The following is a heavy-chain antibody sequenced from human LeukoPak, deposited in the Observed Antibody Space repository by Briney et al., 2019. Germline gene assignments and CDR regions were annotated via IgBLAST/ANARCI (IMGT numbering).Heavy chain of an antibody. Sequence: GGSLRLSCAASGFTFTNHDMHWVRQAPGKGLEGVAMILSDENTTPYVASVKGRFTISRDNSKNPVDLRMNGLRAEDTAVYYCTRDPPKSGWSFDYWGQGTLVTVSS. CDR1: GFTFTNHD. V-gene: IGHV3-33*01. J-gene: IGHJ4*02. CDR3: TRDPPKSGWSFDY. D-gene: IGHD6-19*01. CDR2: ILSDENTT.